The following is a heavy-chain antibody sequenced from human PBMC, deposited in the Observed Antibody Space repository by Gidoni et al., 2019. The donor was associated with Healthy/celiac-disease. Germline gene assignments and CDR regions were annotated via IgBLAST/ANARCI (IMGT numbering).Heavy chain of an antibody. J-gene: IGHJ4*02. Sequence: QVQLVQSGAEVKKPGASVKVSCKASGYTFTSYAMHWVRQAPGQRLEWMGWINAGNGNTKYSQKFQGRVTITRDTSASTAYMELSSLRSEDTAVYYCARGPMIVVVIPTLDYWGQGTLVTVSS. CDR1: GYTFTSYA. CDR2: INAGNGNT. CDR3: ARGPMIVVVIPTLDY. V-gene: IGHV1-3*01. D-gene: IGHD3-22*01.